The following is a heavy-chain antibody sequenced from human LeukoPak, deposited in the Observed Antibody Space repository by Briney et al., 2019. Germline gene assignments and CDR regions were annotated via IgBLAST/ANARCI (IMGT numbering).Heavy chain of an antibody. J-gene: IGHJ4*02. CDR1: ALTFSTYG. V-gene: IGHV3-30*18. Sequence: GRSLRLSCAASALTFSTYGMHWVRQAPGKGLEWVAVIPYDGFNPYYADSVKGRFTISRDNSKNTLWLQMNSLRAEDTAVYYCAKVKEMYSSGSYYFDYWGQGTLVTVSS. D-gene: IGHD6-19*01. CDR3: AKVKEMYSSGSYYFDY. CDR2: IPYDGFNP.